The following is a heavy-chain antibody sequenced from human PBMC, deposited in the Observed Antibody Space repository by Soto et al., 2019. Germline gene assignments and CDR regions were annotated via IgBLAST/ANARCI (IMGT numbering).Heavy chain of an antibody. CDR1: GYTFTSFQ. CDR3: ANCRLPAIPAAADY. J-gene: IGHJ4*02. Sequence: QVQLVQSGAEVKKPGASVKVSCKTSGYTFTSFQMHWVRQAPGQGLEWMGIINPGSGSTNYAQKFQGRVTMTSDTSKRKIYMELSSLRSEDTAVYYCANCRLPAIPAAADYWGQGTLVTVSS. CDR2: INPGSGST. V-gene: IGHV1-46*01. D-gene: IGHD2-2*01.